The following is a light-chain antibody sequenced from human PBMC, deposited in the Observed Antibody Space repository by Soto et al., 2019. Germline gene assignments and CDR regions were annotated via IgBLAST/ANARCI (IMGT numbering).Light chain of an antibody. V-gene: IGLV1-40*01. CDR2: GNS. CDR1: SSNIGAGYD. Sequence: QSVLTQPPSVSGAPGQRVTISCTGSSSNIGAGYDVYWYQQLPGTAPKLLIYGNSNRPSGVPDRFSGSKSGTSASLAITGLQAEDEADYYCLSYDSSLSGSVVFGGGTKLTVL. CDR3: LSYDSSLSGSVV. J-gene: IGLJ2*01.